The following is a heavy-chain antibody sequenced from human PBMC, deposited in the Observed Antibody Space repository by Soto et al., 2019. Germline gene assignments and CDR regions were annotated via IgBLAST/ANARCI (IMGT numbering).Heavy chain of an antibody. CDR1: GGSISSGGYS. J-gene: IGHJ4*02. V-gene: IGHV4-30-2*01. CDR2: VYHSGST. CDR3: ARGVPFDY. Sequence: PSETLSLTCAVSGGSISSGGYSWSWIRQPPGKGLEWIGYVYHSGSTYYNPSLKSRVTISVDRSKNQFSLKLSSVTAADTAVYYCARGVPFDYWGQGTLVTVSS.